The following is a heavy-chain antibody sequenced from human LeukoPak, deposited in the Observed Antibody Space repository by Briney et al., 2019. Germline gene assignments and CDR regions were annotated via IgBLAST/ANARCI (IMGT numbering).Heavy chain of an antibody. CDR1: GFTFDDYG. Sequence: PGGSLRLSCAASGFTFDDYGMTWVRQAPGKGLEWVSGINWNGGNTGYADSVEGRFTISRDNRENSLYLQMNSLRPEDTALYYCAKDRAARGRGNYFYMDVWGKGTTVTVSS. J-gene: IGHJ6*03. CDR2: INWNGGNT. CDR3: AKDRAARGRGNYFYMDV. D-gene: IGHD2/OR15-2a*01. V-gene: IGHV3-20*04.